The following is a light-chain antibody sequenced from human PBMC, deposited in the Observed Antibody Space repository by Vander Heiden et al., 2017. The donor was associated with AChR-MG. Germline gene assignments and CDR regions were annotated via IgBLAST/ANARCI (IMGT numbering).Light chain of an antibody. V-gene: IGLV2-23*02. CDR2: EVS. Sequence: QSALTQPASVSGSPGQSITISCPGTSSDVGGYNLVSWYQQHPGKAPKLMNYEVSKRPSGVSNRFTGSKAGNTGYMTTSGLQAEDEADYYGYSYAGNSSFPSGVFGTGTKVTVL. J-gene: IGLJ1*01. CDR1: SSDVGGYNL. CDR3: YSYAGNSSFPSGV.